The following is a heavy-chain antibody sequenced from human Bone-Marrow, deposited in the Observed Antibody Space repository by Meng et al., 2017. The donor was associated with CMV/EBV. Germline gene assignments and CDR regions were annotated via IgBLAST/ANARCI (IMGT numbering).Heavy chain of an antibody. J-gene: IGHJ4*02. V-gene: IGHV1-2*02. Sequence: ASVKVSCKASGYTFTGYYIHWVRQAPGQGLEWMGWINPDTGDTNCTQNFQGRVTMTRDTSISTAYMELSRLGSDDTVVYYWARIYYANNPAREGELAAYWGQGTLVTVSS. CDR2: INPDTGDT. D-gene: IGHD3-16*01. CDR3: ARIYYANNPAREGELAAY. CDR1: GYTFTGYY.